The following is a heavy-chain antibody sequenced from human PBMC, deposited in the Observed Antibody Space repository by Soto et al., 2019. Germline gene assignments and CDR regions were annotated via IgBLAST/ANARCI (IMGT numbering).Heavy chain of an antibody. CDR2: IKQDGSEK. V-gene: IGHV3-7*01. CDR3: ARGGNTIFGVVYYYYGMDV. Sequence: PGGSLRLSCAASGFTFSSYWMSWVRQAPGKGLEWVANIKQDGSEKYYVDSVKGRFTISRDNAKNSLYLQMNSLRAEDTAVYYCARGGNTIFGVVYYYYGMDVWGQGTTVTVSS. J-gene: IGHJ6*02. CDR1: GFTFSSYW. D-gene: IGHD3-3*01.